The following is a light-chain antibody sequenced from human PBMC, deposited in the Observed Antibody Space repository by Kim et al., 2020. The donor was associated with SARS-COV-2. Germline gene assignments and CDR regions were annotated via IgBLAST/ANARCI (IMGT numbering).Light chain of an antibody. CDR2: GAS. J-gene: IGKJ4*01. CDR3: QHYNNWPPPLT. V-gene: IGKV3-15*01. CDR1: QSVSSN. Sequence: EIVMTQSPAALSVSPGDRVTLSCRASQSVSSNLVWYQQKPGQAPRLLIYGASTRATGTPARFSGSGSGTEFTLTISNLQSEDFAVYYCQHYNNWPPPLTFGGGTKLEI.